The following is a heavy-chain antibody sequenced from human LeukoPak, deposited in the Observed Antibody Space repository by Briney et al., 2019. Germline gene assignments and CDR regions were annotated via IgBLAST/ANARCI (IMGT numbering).Heavy chain of an antibody. J-gene: IGHJ3*02. CDR1: GFTFSSYA. Sequence: GGSLRLSSAASGFTFSSYAMSWVRQAPGKGLEWVSAISGSGGSTYYADSVKGRFTISRDNSKNTLYLQMNSLRAEDTAVYYCAKDLGYSGYCRSTSCYERAFDIWGQGTMVTVSS. CDR3: AKDLGYSGYCRSTSCYERAFDI. D-gene: IGHD2-2*01. V-gene: IGHV3-23*01. CDR2: ISGSGGST.